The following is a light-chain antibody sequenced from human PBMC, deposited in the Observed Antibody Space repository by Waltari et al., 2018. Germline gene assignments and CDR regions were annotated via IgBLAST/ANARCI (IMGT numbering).Light chain of an antibody. J-gene: IGKJ2*01. V-gene: IGKV1-33*01. CDR2: DAS. CDR3: QQYENLPPF. Sequence: DIQMTQSPSSLSASVVDRVTITCQASQDISNYLNWYQQKPGKAPKLLIYDASNLETGVPSRFSGSGSGTDFIFTISSLQPEDIATYYCQQYENLPPFFGQGTKLEIK. CDR1: QDISNY.